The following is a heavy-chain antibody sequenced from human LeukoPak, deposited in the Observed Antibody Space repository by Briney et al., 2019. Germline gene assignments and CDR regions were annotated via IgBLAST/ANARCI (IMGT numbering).Heavy chain of an antibody. V-gene: IGHV1-2*02. CDR1: GYTFIGYY. CDR3: ATTRVTTTRLDY. D-gene: IGHD5-12*01. J-gene: IGHJ4*02. CDR2: INPNSGVT. Sequence: ASVKVSCKASGYTFIGYYMHWVRQAPGQGLEWMGWINPNSGVTNYAQKFQGRVTMTRDTSTSTAYMELTSLRSDDTAVYYCATTRVTTTRLDYWGQGTLVTVSS.